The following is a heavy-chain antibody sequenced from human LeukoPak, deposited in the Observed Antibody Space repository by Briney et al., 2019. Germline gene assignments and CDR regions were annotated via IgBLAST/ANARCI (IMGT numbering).Heavy chain of an antibody. D-gene: IGHD2-15*01. Sequence: GGSLRLACAASGFTVSSNYMSWVRQAPGKGLEWVSVIYSGGSTYYADSVKGRFTISRDNSKNTLYLQMNSLRAEDTAVYYCARAIFLMGYSGFDYWGQGTLVTVSS. CDR2: IYSGGST. CDR1: GFTVSSNY. CDR3: ARAIFLMGYSGFDY. V-gene: IGHV3-53*01. J-gene: IGHJ4*02.